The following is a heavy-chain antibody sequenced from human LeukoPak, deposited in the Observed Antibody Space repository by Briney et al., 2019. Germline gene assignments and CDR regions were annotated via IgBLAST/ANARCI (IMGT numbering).Heavy chain of an antibody. J-gene: IGHJ5*02. Sequence: ASVKVSCKASGYTFASYDINWVRQATGQGLEWMGWMNPNSGNTGYAQKFQGRVTITRNTSISTAYMELSRLRSEDTAVYYCGRGIVVPRAHMSPRFDPWGQGRLVTVSS. CDR3: GRGIVVPRAHMSPRFDP. V-gene: IGHV1-8*03. D-gene: IGHD2-2*01. CDR1: GYTFASYD. CDR2: MNPNSGNT.